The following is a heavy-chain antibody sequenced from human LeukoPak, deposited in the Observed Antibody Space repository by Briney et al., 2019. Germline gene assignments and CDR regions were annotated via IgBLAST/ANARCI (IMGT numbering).Heavy chain of an antibody. J-gene: IGHJ4*02. V-gene: IGHV3-7*01. CDR3: ARDGRCSSTSCYWRV. CDR2: IKQDGSEK. Sequence: GGSLRLSCAASGFTFSSYWMSWVRQAPGKGLGWVANIKQDGSEKYYVDSVKGRFTISRDNAKNSLYLQMNSLRAEDTAVYYCARDGRCSSTSCYWRVWGQGTLVTVSS. CDR1: GFTFSSYW. D-gene: IGHD2-2*01.